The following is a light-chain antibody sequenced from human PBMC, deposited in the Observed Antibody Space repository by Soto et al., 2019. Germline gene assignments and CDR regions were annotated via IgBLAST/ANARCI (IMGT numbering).Light chain of an antibody. V-gene: IGLV2-14*01. Sequence: QSVLTQPASVSGSPGQSVTISCTGPRSDIGDSNFISLYQHSPGKAPRLLIYEVNNRPSGVSKRFSGSKAGNTASLTISGLLDDDEADYFCASFRSGTILVFGSGTKVTVL. J-gene: IGLJ1*01. CDR3: ASFRSGTILV. CDR1: RSDIGDSNF. CDR2: EVN.